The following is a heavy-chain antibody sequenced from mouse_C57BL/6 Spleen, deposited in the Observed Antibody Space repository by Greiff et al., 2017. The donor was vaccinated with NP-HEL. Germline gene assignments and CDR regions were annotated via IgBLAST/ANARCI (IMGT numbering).Heavy chain of an antibody. D-gene: IGHD1-1*01. J-gene: IGHJ2*01. CDR3: ARGTYGSSLDY. V-gene: IGHV1-26*01. CDR1: GYTFTDYY. CDR2: INPNNGGT. Sequence: EVQLQQSGPELVKPGASVKISCKASGYTFTDYYMNWVKQSHGKSLEWIGDINPNNGGTSYNQKFKGKATLTVDKSSSTAYMELRSLTSEDSAVYYCARGTYGSSLDYWGQGTTLTVSS.